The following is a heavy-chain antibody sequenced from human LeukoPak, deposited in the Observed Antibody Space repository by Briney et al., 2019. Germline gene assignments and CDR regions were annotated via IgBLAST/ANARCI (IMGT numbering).Heavy chain of an antibody. CDR2: ISSSSSTI. Sequence: GSLRLSCAASGFTFSSYSMNWVRQAPGKGLEWVSYISSSSSTIYYADSVKGRFTISRDNAKNSLYLQMNSLRAEDTAVYYCARGAGTLLWFGELFGYWGQGTLVTVSS. CDR1: GFTFSSYS. J-gene: IGHJ4*02. D-gene: IGHD3-10*01. V-gene: IGHV3-48*01. CDR3: ARGAGTLLWFGELFGY.